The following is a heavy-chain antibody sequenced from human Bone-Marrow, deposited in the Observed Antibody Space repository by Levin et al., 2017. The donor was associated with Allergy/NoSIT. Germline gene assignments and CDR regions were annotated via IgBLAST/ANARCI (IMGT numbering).Heavy chain of an antibody. V-gene: IGHV5-51*01. CDR2: IYPGDSDT. CDR1: GYNFDTYW. Sequence: HGESLKISCKGSGYNFDTYWIVWVRQMPGKGLEWMGSIYPGDSDTTYSPSLQGQVSFSADKSFNSAFLQWSSLKASDPAVYYCARRGSSSLSYWGQGTLVTVSS. CDR3: ARRGSSSLSY. J-gene: IGHJ4*02. D-gene: IGHD6-13*01.